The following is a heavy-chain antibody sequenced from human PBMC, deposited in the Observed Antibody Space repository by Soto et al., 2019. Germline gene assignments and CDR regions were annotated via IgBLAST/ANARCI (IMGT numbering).Heavy chain of an antibody. V-gene: IGHV4-39*07. CDR2: IYYSGST. CDR3: ARDLWGYCGTDCYPLDV. Sequence: SETLSLTCTVSGGSISSGDYYWGWIRQPPGKGLEWIGSIYYSGSTYYNPSLKSRVTISVDTSKNQFSLKLNSVTAADTAVYYCARDLWGYCGTDCYPLDVWGQGTTVTVS. D-gene: IGHD2-21*02. J-gene: IGHJ6*02. CDR1: GGSISSGDYY.